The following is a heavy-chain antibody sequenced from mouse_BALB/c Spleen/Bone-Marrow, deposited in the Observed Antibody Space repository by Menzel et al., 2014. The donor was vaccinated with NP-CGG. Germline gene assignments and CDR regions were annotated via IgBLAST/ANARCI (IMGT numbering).Heavy chain of an antibody. CDR1: DYTFTIYW. V-gene: IGHV1-69*02. CDR2: IDPSDSDA. D-gene: IGHD1-1*01. J-gene: IGHJ1*01. CDR3: ARRNYYGSHYWYFDV. Sequence: VQLQQSGAELVKPGASVKLSCKASDYTFTIYWMHWVKQRPGQGLEWIGEIDPSDSDANYNQKFKGKATLTVDKSSTTAYMQLSSLTSVDSAVYYCARRNYYGSHYWYFDVWGAGTTVTVSS.